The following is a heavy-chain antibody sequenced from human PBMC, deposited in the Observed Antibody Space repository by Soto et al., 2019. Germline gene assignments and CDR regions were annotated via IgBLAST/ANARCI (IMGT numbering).Heavy chain of an antibody. CDR1: GFTFSHYG. J-gene: IGHJ6*02. CDR2: IWHDGSYK. V-gene: IGHV3-30*02. D-gene: IGHD6-13*01. CDR3: AKDRAAAFFVGYYYYVKLV. Sequence: PGGSLRLSCAASGFTFSHYGMHWVRQAPGKGLEWMAVIWHDGSYKYYVDSVKGRFTISRDNSKNMLYLQMNSLRAEDTAVYYCAKDRAAAFFVGYYYYVKLVCCPTPTVSV.